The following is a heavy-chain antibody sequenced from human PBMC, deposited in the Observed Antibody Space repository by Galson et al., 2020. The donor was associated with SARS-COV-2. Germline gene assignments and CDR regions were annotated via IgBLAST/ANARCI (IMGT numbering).Heavy chain of an antibody. J-gene: IGHJ6*02. CDR1: GFTFSTYG. D-gene: IGHD3-9*01. CDR3: ARVLGEKYYDIWTGYYNDYFYGMDV. Sequence: GESPKISCAASGFTFSTYGMHWVRQAPGKGLEWVALIWYDGSNKYYADSVKGRFTISRDNSKNTLYLQMNSLRAEDTAVFYCARVLGEKYYDIWTGYYNDYFYGMDVWGQGTTVTVSS. V-gene: IGHV3-33*01. CDR2: IWYDGSNK.